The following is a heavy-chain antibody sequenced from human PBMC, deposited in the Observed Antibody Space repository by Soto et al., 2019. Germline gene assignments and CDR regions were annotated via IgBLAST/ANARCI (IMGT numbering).Heavy chain of an antibody. CDR2: ISGSGGST. CDR1: GFTFSSYA. D-gene: IGHD3-22*01. V-gene: IGHV3-23*01. CDR3: AKDPDYYDSSGYYPSSDY. Sequence: GSLRLSCAASGFTFSSYAMSWVRQAPGKGLEWVSAISGSGGSTYYADSVKGRFTISRDNSKNTLYLQMNSLRAEDTAVYYCAKDPDYYDSSGYYPSSDYWGQGTLVTVSS. J-gene: IGHJ4*02.